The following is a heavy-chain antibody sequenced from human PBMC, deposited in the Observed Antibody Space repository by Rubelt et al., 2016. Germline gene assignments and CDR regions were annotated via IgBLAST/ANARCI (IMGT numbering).Heavy chain of an antibody. J-gene: IGHJ4*02. CDR3: ATMWDIVVVPAALSY. D-gene: IGHD2-2*01. V-gene: IGHV3-7*01. Sequence: EVQLVESGGGLVQPGGSLRLSCAASGFTFSSYWMSWVRQAPGKGLEWVANIKQDGSEKYYVDSVMGRFTISRDNAKNSLYLQMNSLRAEDTAVYYCATMWDIVVVPAALSYWGQGTLVTVSS. CDR2: IKQDGSEK. CDR1: GFTFSSYW.